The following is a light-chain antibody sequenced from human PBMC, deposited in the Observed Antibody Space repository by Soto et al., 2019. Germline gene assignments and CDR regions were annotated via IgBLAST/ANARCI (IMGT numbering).Light chain of an antibody. J-gene: IGLJ2*01. CDR1: SSDVGDYNF. V-gene: IGLV2-8*01. Sequence: QSALTQPPSASGSPGQSVTISCTGTSSDVGDYNFVSWYQQHPGKAPKLMIYEVSERPSGVPDRFSGSKSGNTASLTVSGLQAEDEADYYCSSYAGSNIVVFGGGTQLTVL. CDR2: EVS. CDR3: SSYAGSNIVV.